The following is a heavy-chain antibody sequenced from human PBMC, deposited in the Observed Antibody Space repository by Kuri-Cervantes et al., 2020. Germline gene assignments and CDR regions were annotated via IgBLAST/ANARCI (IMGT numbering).Heavy chain of an antibody. J-gene: IGHJ4*02. V-gene: IGHV4-59*08. CDR2: IYYSGST. Sequence: SETLSLTCTVSGGSISSYYWSWIRQPPGKGLEWIGYIYYSGSTNYNPSLKSRVTISVDTSKNQFYLKLSSVTAADTAVYYCARKLIVGSRDFDYWGQGTLVTVSS. CDR3: ARKLIVGSRDFDY. D-gene: IGHD1-26*01. CDR1: GGSISSYY.